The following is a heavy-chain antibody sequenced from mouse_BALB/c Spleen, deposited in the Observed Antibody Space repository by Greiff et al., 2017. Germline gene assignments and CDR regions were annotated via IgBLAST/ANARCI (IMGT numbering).Heavy chain of an antibody. CDR2: ILPGSGST. CDR3: ARRFITTAYYAMDY. CDR1: GYTFSSYW. J-gene: IGHJ4*01. D-gene: IGHD1-2*01. V-gene: IGHV1-9*01. Sequence: QVQLQQSGAELMTPGASVKISCKATGYTFSSYWIEWVKQRPGHGLEWIGEILPGSGSTNYNEKFKGKATFTADTSSNTAYMQLSSLTSEDSAVYYCARRFITTAYYAMDYWGQGTSVTVSS.